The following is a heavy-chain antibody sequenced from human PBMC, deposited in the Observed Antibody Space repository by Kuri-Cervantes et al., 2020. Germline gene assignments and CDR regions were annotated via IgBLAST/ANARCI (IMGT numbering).Heavy chain of an antibody. Sequence: LSLTCAASGFTFSSYAMSWVRQAPGKGLEWVSSISSSSTIYYADSVKGRFTISRDISKSTLYLQMNSLRAEDTAVYYCARGGALDYWGQGILVTVSS. J-gene: IGHJ4*02. CDR1: GFTFSSYA. V-gene: IGHV3-69-1*01. CDR2: ISSSSTI. CDR3: ARGGALDY. D-gene: IGHD1-26*01.